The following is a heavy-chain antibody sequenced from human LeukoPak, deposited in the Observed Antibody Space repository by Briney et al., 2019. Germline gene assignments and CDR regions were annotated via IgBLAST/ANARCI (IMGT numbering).Heavy chain of an antibody. J-gene: IGHJ4*02. V-gene: IGHV3-48*01. D-gene: IGHD3-3*01. CDR1: GFTFSSYS. CDR2: ISSSSSTI. Sequence: PGGSLRLSCAASGFTFSSYSMNWVRQAPGKGLEWVSYISSSSSTIYYADSVKGRFTIYRYNAKNSLYLQMNSLRAEDTAVYYCARGLVLEFDYWGQGTLVTVSS. CDR3: ARGLVLEFDY.